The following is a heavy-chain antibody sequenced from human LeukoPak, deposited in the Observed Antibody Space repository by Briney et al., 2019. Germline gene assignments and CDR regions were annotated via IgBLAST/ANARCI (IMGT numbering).Heavy chain of an antibody. CDR1: GFTFSRYG. D-gene: IGHD4-17*01. CDR3: ARDEGYGDYID. Sequence: PGGSLRLSCAASGFTFSRYGMHWVRQAPGKGLEWVAVISYDGSNKYYADSVKGRFTISRDNAKDSLFLQMNSLRAEDTAVYYCARDEGYGDYIDWGQGTLVTVSS. CDR2: ISYDGSNK. V-gene: IGHV3-30*03. J-gene: IGHJ4*02.